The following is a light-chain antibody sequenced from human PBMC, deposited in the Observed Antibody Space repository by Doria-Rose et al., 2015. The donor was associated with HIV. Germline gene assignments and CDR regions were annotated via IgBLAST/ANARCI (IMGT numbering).Light chain of an antibody. Sequence: TQSPGTLSLSPGERATLSCRASQSFSSTYLAWYQQKPGQAPSLLIYDGSTRATDIPDRFSASGSETDFTLTINRLEPEDFALYYCHQYGTSWTFGQGTKVEI. J-gene: IGKJ1*01. CDR1: QSFSSTY. V-gene: IGKV3-20*01. CDR3: HQYGTSWT. CDR2: DGS.